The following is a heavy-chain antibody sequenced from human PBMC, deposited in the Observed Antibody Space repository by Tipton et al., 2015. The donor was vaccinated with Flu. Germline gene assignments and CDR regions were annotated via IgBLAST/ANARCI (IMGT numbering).Heavy chain of an antibody. V-gene: IGHV3-21*01. D-gene: IGHD4-17*01. CDR1: GFTFSSYS. CDR2: ISSSSSYI. CDR3: ARGIVSDGDYGGY. J-gene: IGHJ4*02. Sequence: SLRLSCAASGFTFSSYSMNWVRQAPGKGLEWVSSISSSSSYIYYADSVKGRFTISRDNAKNSLYLQMNSLRAEDTAVYYCARGIVSDGDYGGYWGQGTLVTVSS.